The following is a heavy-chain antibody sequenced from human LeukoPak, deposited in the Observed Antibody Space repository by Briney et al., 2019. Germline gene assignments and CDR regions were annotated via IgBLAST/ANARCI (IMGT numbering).Heavy chain of an antibody. V-gene: IGHV4-39*07. J-gene: IGHJ4*02. Sequence: SETLSLTCAVSGGSISSSSYYWGWIRQPPGKGLEWIATIHYTGSRFHNPSLQSRVTISADTSKNQFSLKLSSVTAADTAVYYCARLRLGRYYDFWSGYSYYFDYWGQGTLVTVSS. CDR2: IHYTGSR. D-gene: IGHD3-3*01. CDR1: GGSISSSSYY. CDR3: ARLRLGRYYDFWSGYSYYFDY.